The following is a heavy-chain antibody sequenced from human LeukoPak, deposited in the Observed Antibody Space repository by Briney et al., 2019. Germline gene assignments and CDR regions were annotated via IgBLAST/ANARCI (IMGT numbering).Heavy chain of an antibody. Sequence: GRSLRLSCAASGFTFSSYGMHWVRQAPGKGLEWVAVISYDGSNKYYADSVKGRFTISRDNSKNTLYLQMNSLRAEDTAVYYCAKLVHDYGTNDAFDIWGQGTMVTVSS. D-gene: IGHD4-17*01. CDR2: ISYDGSNK. V-gene: IGHV3-30*18. CDR3: AKLVHDYGTNDAFDI. CDR1: GFTFSSYG. J-gene: IGHJ3*02.